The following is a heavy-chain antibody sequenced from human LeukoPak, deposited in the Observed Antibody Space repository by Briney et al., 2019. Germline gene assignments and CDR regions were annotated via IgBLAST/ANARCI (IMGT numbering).Heavy chain of an antibody. J-gene: IGHJ6*04. CDR1: GASITVGNW. V-gene: IGHV4-4*02. CDR2: IYHSGTI. CDR3: ARDVSRFGELSTYYYGMDV. D-gene: IGHD3-10*01. Sequence: SETLPLTCVVSGASITVGNWWSWVRPSPEKGLEWIGEIYHSGTINYNPSLKSRVTILVDKTKNQFSLKLTSVTAADSAVYYCARDVSRFGELSTYYYGMDVRGKGTTVIVSA.